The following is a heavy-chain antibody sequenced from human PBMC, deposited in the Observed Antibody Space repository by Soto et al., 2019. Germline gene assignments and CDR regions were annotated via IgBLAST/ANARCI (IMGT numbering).Heavy chain of an antibody. CDR3: ARILTYYDILTGYSYYFDY. Sequence: SGPTLVNPTQTLTLTCTFSGFSLSTSGMCVSRIRQPPGKALEWLARIDWGDDKYYSTSLKTRLTISKDTSKNQVVLTMTNMDPVDTATYYCARILTYYDILTGYSYYFDYWGQGTLVTVSS. D-gene: IGHD3-9*01. CDR1: GFSLSTSGMC. J-gene: IGHJ4*02. CDR2: IDWGDDK. V-gene: IGHV2-70*11.